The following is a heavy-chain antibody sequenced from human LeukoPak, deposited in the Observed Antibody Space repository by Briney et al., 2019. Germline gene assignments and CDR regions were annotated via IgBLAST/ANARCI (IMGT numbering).Heavy chain of an antibody. V-gene: IGHV4-61*05. Sequence: SETLSLTCTVSGGSISSSSYYWGWIRQPPGKGLEWIGYIYYSGSTNYNPSLQSRVTISVDTSKNQFSLKLTSVTAADTAVYYCARTTEGGYTYGYFYYYYMDVWGKGTTVTISS. J-gene: IGHJ6*03. CDR2: IYYSGST. D-gene: IGHD5-18*01. CDR3: ARTTEGGYTYGYFYYYYMDV. CDR1: GGSISSSSYY.